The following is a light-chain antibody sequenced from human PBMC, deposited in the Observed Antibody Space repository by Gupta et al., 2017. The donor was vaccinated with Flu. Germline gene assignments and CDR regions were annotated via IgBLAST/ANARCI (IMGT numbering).Light chain of an antibody. CDR2: DNN. J-gene: IGLJ2*01. V-gene: IGLV3-21*02. CDR1: NIGGEG. Sequence: SYVLTPPPSVSVAPGQTARVTCGGDNIGGEGVHWYQLKPGQAPVLVVYDNNDRPSGIPERFSGSNSGNTATLTITRVEAGDEADYFCQVWDSSRDHVVFGGGTKVTVL. CDR3: QVWDSSRDHVV.